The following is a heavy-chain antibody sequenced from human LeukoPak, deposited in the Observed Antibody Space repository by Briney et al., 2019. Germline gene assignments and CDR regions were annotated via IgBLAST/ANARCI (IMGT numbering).Heavy chain of an antibody. CDR3: ARVPDRLIAAHDY. V-gene: IGHV1-18*01. Sequence: GSSVKVSCKASGGTFSSYAISWVRQAPGQGLEWMGWISAYNGNTNYAQKLQGRVTMTTDTSTSTAYMELRSLRSDDTAVYYCARVPDRLIAAHDYWGQGTLVTVSS. D-gene: IGHD6-6*01. CDR1: GGTFSSYA. J-gene: IGHJ4*02. CDR2: ISAYNGNT.